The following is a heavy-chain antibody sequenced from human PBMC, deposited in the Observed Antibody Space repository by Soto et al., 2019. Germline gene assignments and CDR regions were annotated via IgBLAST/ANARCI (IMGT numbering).Heavy chain of an antibody. J-gene: IGHJ6*02. D-gene: IGHD3-16*01. CDR3: ARGDYDYVWGSLRYYGMDV. Sequence: GGSLRLSCAASGFTFSSYGMHWVRQAPGKGLEWVAVIWYDGSNKYYADSVKGRFTISRDNSKNTLYLQMNSLRAEDTAVYYCARGDYDYVWGSLRYYGMDVWGQGTTVTVSS. CDR2: IWYDGSNK. CDR1: GFTFSSYG. V-gene: IGHV3-33*01.